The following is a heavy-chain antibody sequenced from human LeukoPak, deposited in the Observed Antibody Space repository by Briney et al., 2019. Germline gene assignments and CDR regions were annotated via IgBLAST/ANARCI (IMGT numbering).Heavy chain of an antibody. Sequence: ASVKVSCKASGYTFTSYGISWVRQAPGQGLEWMGWISAYNGNTNYAQKLQGRVTMTTDTSTSTAYMELRSLRSDDTAVYYCARDHGYYDILTGYNWFDPWGQGTLVTVSS. CDR3: ARDHGYYDILTGYNWFDP. V-gene: IGHV1-18*01. D-gene: IGHD3-9*01. CDR2: ISAYNGNT. J-gene: IGHJ5*02. CDR1: GYTFTSYG.